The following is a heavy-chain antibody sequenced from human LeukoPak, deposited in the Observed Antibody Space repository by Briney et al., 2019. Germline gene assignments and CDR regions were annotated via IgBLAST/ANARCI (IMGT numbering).Heavy chain of an antibody. CDR1: GFTVSSNS. J-gene: IGHJ4*02. CDR2: IYSGGNT. V-gene: IGHV3-53*01. Sequence: GGSLRLSCTVSGFTVSSNSMSWVRQAPGKGLEWVSFIYSGGNTHYADSVKGRFSISRDDSKNTLYLQMKNLRAEDTAVYYCAKDGAWLRFDDWGQGILVSVSS. D-gene: IGHD5-12*01. CDR3: AKDGAWLRFDD.